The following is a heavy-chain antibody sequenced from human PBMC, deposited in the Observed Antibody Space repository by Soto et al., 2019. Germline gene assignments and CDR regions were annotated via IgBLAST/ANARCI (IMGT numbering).Heavy chain of an antibody. J-gene: IGHJ4*02. D-gene: IGHD6-19*01. Sequence: EVQLVASVGGLVQPGGSLRLSCAASGFTFSSYAMHWVRQAPGKGLEYVSAISSNGGSTYYANSVKGRFTISRDNSKNTLYLQMGSLRAEDMAVYYCARQWLDSYYFDYWGQGTLVTVSS. CDR2: ISSNGGST. CDR1: GFTFSSYA. CDR3: ARQWLDSYYFDY. V-gene: IGHV3-64*01.